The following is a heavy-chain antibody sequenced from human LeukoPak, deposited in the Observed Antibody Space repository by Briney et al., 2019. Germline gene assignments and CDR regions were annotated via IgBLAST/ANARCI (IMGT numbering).Heavy chain of an antibody. D-gene: IGHD6-13*01. Sequence: PSEILSLTCTVSGGSISSYYWSWIRQPAGKGLEWIGRIYTSGSTNYNPSLKSRVTMSVDTSKNQFSLKLSSVTAADTAVYYCAREVSSSWSRPVLGYWGQGTLVTVSS. CDR1: GGSISSYY. CDR3: AREVSSSWSRPVLGY. CDR2: IYTSGST. V-gene: IGHV4-4*07. J-gene: IGHJ4*02.